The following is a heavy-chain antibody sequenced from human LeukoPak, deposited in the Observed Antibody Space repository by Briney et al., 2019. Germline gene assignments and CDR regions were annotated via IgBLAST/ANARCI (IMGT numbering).Heavy chain of an antibody. V-gene: IGHV3-23*01. CDR3: AVPQWELLN. D-gene: IGHD1-26*01. CDR1: RFTVSNNY. Sequence: GGALILSCSASRFTVSNNYITWVRQAPGKVLEWVSAISAGGGNTYYADSVKGRFTISRDNSKNKLYLQMNSLRTEDTAVYSCAVPQWELLNWGQGTLVIVSS. CDR2: ISAGGGNT. J-gene: IGHJ4*02.